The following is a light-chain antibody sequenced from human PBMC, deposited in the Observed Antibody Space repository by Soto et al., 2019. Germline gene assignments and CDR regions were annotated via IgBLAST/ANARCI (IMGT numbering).Light chain of an antibody. V-gene: IGKV1-5*03. J-gene: IGKJ2*01. CDR1: QSISSW. Sequence: DIQMTQSPSTLSASVGDRVTITCRASQSISSWLAWYQQKPGKAPKLLIYKASSLESGVPSRFSGSVSGTEFTLTISSLQPDDFATYYCQQYNSYPFTFVQGIKLEIK. CDR3: QQYNSYPFT. CDR2: KAS.